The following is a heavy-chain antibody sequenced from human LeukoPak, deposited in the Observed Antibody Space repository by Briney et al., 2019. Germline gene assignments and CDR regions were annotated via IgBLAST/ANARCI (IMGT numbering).Heavy chain of an antibody. CDR1: GDSIGDHH. V-gene: IGHV4-59*11. J-gene: IGHJ4*02. CDR2: ILYTGTA. D-gene: IGHD1-26*01. Sequence: PSETLSLTCTVSGDSIGDHHRSWIRQPPGKGLEWIGYILYTGTAKYDPSLKSRVTISIDTSRNQFSLKLNSVTAADTAVYYCAMYSPGRGGHGYWGQGALITVSA. CDR3: AMYSPGRGGHGY.